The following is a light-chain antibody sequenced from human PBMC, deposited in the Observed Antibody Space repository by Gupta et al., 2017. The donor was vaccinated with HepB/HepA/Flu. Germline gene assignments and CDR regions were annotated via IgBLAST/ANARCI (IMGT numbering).Light chain of an antibody. CDR1: QSISSY. J-gene: IGKJ5*01. CDR3: QQSYSTSIT. V-gene: IGKV1-39*01. CDR2: AAS. Sequence: IQMTQSPSSLSASVGDRVTITCRASQSISSYLDWYQQKPGKAPKLLIYAASSWQSGVPSRFSGSGSGTDFTLTISRLQPEDFATYYCQQSYSTSITFGQGTRLEIK.